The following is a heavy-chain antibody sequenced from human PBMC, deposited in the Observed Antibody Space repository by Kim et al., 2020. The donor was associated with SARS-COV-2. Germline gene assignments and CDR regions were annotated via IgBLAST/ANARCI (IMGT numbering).Heavy chain of an antibody. CDR1: GYTFTSYD. CDR2: ISAYNGNT. CDR3: ARDRYGSGSQIYYYYGMDV. D-gene: IGHD3-10*01. V-gene: IGHV1-18*04. J-gene: IGHJ6*02. Sequence: ASVKVSCKASGYTFTSYDISWMRQAPGQGLEWMGWISAYNGNTNYPQKLQGRVTMTTDTSTSTASMELRNLRSDDTAVYYCARDRYGSGSQIYYYYGMDVWGQGTTVTVSS.